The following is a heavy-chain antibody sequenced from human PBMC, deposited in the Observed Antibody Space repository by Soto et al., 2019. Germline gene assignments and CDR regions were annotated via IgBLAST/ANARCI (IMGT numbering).Heavy chain of an antibody. CDR3: ARGGVDSSSWYFLINYYYYGMDV. D-gene: IGHD6-13*01. CDR1: GYTFTSYD. V-gene: IGHV1-8*01. Sequence: GASVKVSCKASGYTFTSYDINWVRQATGQGLEWMGWMNPNSGNTGYAQKFQGRVTMTRNTSISTAYMELSSLRSEDTAVYYCARGGVDSSSWYFLINYYYYGMDVWGQGTTVTVSS. CDR2: MNPNSGNT. J-gene: IGHJ6*02.